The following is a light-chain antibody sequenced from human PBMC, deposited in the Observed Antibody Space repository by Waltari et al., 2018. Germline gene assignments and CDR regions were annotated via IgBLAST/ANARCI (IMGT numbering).Light chain of an antibody. CDR2: DAS. CDR1: QSVRSF. J-gene: IGKJ5*01. Sequence: EIVLTQSPATLSLSPGERATLSCRASQSVRSFLAWYQQKPRHTPRLLIYDASNRATGIPARFSGSGSGTDFTLTISSLEPEDFAVYYCQQRITWPITFGQGTRLGVK. CDR3: QQRITWPIT. V-gene: IGKV3-11*01.